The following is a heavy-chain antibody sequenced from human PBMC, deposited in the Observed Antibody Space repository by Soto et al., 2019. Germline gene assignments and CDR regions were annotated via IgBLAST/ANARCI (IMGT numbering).Heavy chain of an antibody. CDR3: AASIFYYGMDV. CDR1: GYTFTNYW. CDR2: IYPGDSDT. J-gene: IGHJ6*02. Sequence: ESLKISCKGSGYTFTNYWIGWVRQMPGKGLEWMGIIYPGDSDTKYNPSFQGQVTISADKSITTTYLQWSSLKASDTAIYYCAASIFYYGMDVWGQGTTVTVSS. V-gene: IGHV5-51*01.